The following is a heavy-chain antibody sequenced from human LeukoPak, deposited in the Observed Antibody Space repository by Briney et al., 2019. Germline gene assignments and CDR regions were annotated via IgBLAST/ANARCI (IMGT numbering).Heavy chain of an antibody. Sequence: GGSLRLSCAASGFTFSNYGMHWVRQAPGKGLVWVSRIANDVTTTSYADSVKGRFTISRDNAKNSLYLQMNNVRAEDTAVYYCARDRGNGLNPFDSWGQGTLVTVSS. CDR3: ARDRGNGLNPFDS. CDR1: GFTFSNYG. CDR2: IANDVTTT. J-gene: IGHJ4*02. D-gene: IGHD3-10*01. V-gene: IGHV3-74*01.